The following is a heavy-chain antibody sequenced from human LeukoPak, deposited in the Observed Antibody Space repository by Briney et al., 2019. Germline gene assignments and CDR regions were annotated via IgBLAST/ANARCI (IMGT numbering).Heavy chain of an antibody. CDR2: IKQDGSDK. D-gene: IGHD1-1*01. Sequence: GGSLRLSCAASGFTFSAYWMSWIRQAPGKGLEWLANIKQDGSDKQYVDSVKGRFAISRDNAKTSVYLQMNSLRAEDTAVYHCVSTTRSSPFDNWGQGTLVTVSS. CDR3: VSTTRSSPFDN. J-gene: IGHJ4*02. CDR1: GFTFSAYW. V-gene: IGHV3-7*01.